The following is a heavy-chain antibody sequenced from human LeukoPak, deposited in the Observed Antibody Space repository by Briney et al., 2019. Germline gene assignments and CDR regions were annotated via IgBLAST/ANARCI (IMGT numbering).Heavy chain of an antibody. J-gene: IGHJ1*01. V-gene: IGHV1-8*01. CDR1: GYTFSSYD. CDR3: ARRVGSGWPVQH. Sequence: ASVKVSCKASGYTFSSYDINWVRQATGQGLEWMGWMNPNSGNAGYAQKFQGRLNMTRNTSIDTAYMELSSLRSDDTAVYYCARRVGSGWPVQHWGQGTLVTVSS. CDR2: MNPNSGNA. D-gene: IGHD6-19*01.